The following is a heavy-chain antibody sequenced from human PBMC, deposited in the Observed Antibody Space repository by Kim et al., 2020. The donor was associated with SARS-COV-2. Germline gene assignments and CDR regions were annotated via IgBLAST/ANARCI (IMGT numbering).Heavy chain of an antibody. CDR1: GYSFTSYW. Sequence: GESLKISCKGSGYSFTSYWIGWVRQMPGKGLEWMGIIYPGDSDTRYSPSFQGQVTISADKSISTAYLQWSSLKASDTAMYYCARAGDSSGYYGLFDYWGQGTLVTVSS. J-gene: IGHJ4*02. CDR2: IYPGDSDT. V-gene: IGHV5-51*01. D-gene: IGHD3-22*01. CDR3: ARAGDSSGYYGLFDY.